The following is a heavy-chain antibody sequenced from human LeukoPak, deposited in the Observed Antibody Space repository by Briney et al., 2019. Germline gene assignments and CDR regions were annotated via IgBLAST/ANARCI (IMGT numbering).Heavy chain of an antibody. Sequence: SETLSLTCTVSGGSISSSSYYWGWIRQPPGKGLEWIGSIYYSGSTYYNPSLKSRVTISVDTSKNQFSLKLSSVTAADTAVYYCAGTPIWFGELLGASWFDPWGQGTLVTVSS. CDR1: GGSISSSSYY. CDR3: AGTPIWFGELLGASWFDP. D-gene: IGHD3-10*01. J-gene: IGHJ5*02. V-gene: IGHV4-39*01. CDR2: IYYSGST.